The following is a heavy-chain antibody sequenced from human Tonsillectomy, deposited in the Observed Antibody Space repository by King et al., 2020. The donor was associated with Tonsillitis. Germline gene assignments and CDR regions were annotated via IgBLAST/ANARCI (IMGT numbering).Heavy chain of an antibody. CDR2: INHSGST. CDR3: ARRGRAHGDPFDY. J-gene: IGHJ4*02. Sequence: HVQLQQWGAGLLKASETLSLTCAVYGGSFSGYYWSWIRQPPGKGLEWIGEINHSGSTTYNPSLESRVTISVDKSKNQMSVRLGSVTAADTAMYYCARRGRAHGDPFDYWGQGTLVTVSS. D-gene: IGHD4-17*01. CDR1: GGSFSGYY. V-gene: IGHV4-34*01.